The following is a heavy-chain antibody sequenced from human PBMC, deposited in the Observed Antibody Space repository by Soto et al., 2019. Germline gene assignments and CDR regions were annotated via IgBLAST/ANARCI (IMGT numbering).Heavy chain of an antibody. D-gene: IGHD6-19*01. J-gene: IGHJ5*02. Sequence: VASVKVSCKASGYTFTSYGISWVRQAPGQGLEWMGWISAYNGNTNYAQKLQGRVTMTTDTSTSTAYMELRSLRSDDTAVYYCARWVSVAVAQQWFDPWGQGTLVTVSS. CDR2: ISAYNGNT. V-gene: IGHV1-18*01. CDR1: GYTFTSYG. CDR3: ARWVSVAVAQQWFDP.